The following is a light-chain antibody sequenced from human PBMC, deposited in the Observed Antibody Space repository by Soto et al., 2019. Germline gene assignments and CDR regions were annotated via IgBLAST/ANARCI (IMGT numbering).Light chain of an antibody. CDR3: GAWDDSLSVYV. J-gene: IGLJ1*01. Sequence: QSVLTQPPSASGTPGQRVTISCSGSISNIGSNPVYWHQQLQGTNPKLLIFSNNQQPSSVPARFSYSNSATTASLPTSGLRSEDEDDDYCGAWDDSLSVYVFGTGTKVTVL. V-gene: IGLV1-47*02. CDR1: ISNIGSNP. CDR2: SNN.